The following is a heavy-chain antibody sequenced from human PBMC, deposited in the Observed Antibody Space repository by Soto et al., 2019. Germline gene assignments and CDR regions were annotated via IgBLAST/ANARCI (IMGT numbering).Heavy chain of an antibody. Sequence: SETLSLTCTVSGGSISSSSYYWGWIRQPPGKGLEWIGSIYYSGSTYYNPSLKSRVTISVDTSKNQFSLKLSSVTAADTAVYYCARQGDCSGGSCFDPWWFDPWGQGTLVTVSS. D-gene: IGHD2-15*01. CDR3: ARQGDCSGGSCFDPWWFDP. CDR2: IYYSGST. V-gene: IGHV4-39*01. CDR1: GGSISSSSYY. J-gene: IGHJ5*02.